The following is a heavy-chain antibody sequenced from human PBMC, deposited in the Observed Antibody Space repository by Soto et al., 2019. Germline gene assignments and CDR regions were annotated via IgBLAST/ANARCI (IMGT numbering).Heavy chain of an antibody. V-gene: IGHV1-2*02. CDR3: ARGYYGSGSYDY. CDR1: GYTFTGYY. Sequence: ASVKVSCKASGYTFTGYYMHWVRQAPGQGLEWMGWINPNSGGTNYAQKLQGRVTMTTDTSTSTAYMELRSLRSDDTAVYYCARGYYGSGSYDYWGQGTLVTVSS. J-gene: IGHJ4*02. CDR2: INPNSGGT. D-gene: IGHD3-10*01.